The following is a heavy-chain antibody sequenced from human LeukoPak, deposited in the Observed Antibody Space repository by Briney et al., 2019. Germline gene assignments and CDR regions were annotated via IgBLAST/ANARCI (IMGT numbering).Heavy chain of an antibody. J-gene: IGHJ4*02. CDR2: IKQDGSEK. CDR3: VSQSSGGFFEDY. V-gene: IGHV3-7*01. D-gene: IGHD3-3*01. CDR1: GCTLSSYW. Sequence: PGGSLRLSCASSGCTLSSYWMSWVRQAPGKGLEGVANIKQDGSEKYYVDSVKGRFTISRDNAKNSLYLQMNSLGAEDTVVYYCVSQSSGGFFEDYWGQGTLVTVSS.